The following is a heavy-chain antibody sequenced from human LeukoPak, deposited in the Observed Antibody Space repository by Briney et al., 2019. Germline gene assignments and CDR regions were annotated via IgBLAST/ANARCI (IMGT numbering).Heavy chain of an antibody. D-gene: IGHD3-9*01. CDR3: ARGHSYYDILTGYYSHDAFDI. V-gene: IGHV1-2*02. CDR2: INPYTGGT. J-gene: IGHJ3*02. CDR1: GYVFTDFY. Sequence: ASVKVSCKASGYVFTDFYIHWVRQAPGQALEWMGWINPYTGGTNYAQKFRGRVTMTRDTSISTAYMELSRLRSDDTAVYYCARGHSYYDILTGYYSHDAFDIWGQGTMVTVSS.